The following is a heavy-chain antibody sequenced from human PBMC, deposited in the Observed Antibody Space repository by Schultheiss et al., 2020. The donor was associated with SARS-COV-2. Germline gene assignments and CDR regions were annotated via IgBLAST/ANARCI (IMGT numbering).Heavy chain of an antibody. CDR2: IYTSGST. D-gene: IGHD4-17*01. V-gene: IGHV4-59*10. Sequence: SETLSLTCAVYGGSFSGYYWSWIRQPAGKGLEWIGRIYTSGSTNYNPSLKSRVTMSVDTSKNQFSLKLSSVTAADTAVYYCARLTVTNWFDPWGQGTLVTVSS. CDR1: GGSFSGYY. CDR3: ARLTVTNWFDP. J-gene: IGHJ5*02.